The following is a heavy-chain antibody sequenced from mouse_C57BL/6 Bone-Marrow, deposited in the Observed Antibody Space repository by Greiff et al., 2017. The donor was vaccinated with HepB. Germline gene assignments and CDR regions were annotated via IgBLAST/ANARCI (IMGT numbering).Heavy chain of an antibody. CDR2: SRNKANDYTT. V-gene: IGHV7-1*01. Sequence: EVMLVESGGGLVQSGRSLRLSCATSGFTFSDFYMEWVRQAPGKGLEWIAASRNKANDYTTEYSASVKGRFIVSRDTSQSILYLQMNALRAEDTAIYYCARDAGSKGWYFDVWGTGTTVTVSS. D-gene: IGHD2-5*01. CDR3: ARDAGSKGWYFDV. J-gene: IGHJ1*03. CDR1: GFTFSDFY.